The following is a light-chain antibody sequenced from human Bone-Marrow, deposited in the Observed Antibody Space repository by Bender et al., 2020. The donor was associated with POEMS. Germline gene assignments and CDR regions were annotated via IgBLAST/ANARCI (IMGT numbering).Light chain of an antibody. J-gene: IGLJ2*01. V-gene: IGLV2-14*02. CDR2: EGS. Sequence: QSALTQPASVSGSPGQSITISCTGTSSDVGTYNLVSWYQQHPGKAPKLMVYEGSKRPSGVSHRFSGSKSGNTASLTVSGLQAEDEADYYCSSYSGTKDVVFGGGTKLTVL. CDR3: SSYSGTKDVV. CDR1: SSDVGTYNL.